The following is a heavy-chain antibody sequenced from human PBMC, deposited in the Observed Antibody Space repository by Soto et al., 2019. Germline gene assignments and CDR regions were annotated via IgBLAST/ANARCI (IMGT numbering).Heavy chain of an antibody. CDR2: ISYDGRNK. Sequence: QVQLVESGGGVVQPGRSLRLSCAASGFNFSTYGMHWVRQAPGKGLEWVAVISYDGRNKYYADSVKGRFTMSRDNSKSTLYLQRNSLRPEDTAVYYCAKDRVGYSYGNFDSWGQGTLVTVSS. D-gene: IGHD5-18*01. V-gene: IGHV3-30*18. CDR1: GFNFSTYG. J-gene: IGHJ4*02. CDR3: AKDRVGYSYGNFDS.